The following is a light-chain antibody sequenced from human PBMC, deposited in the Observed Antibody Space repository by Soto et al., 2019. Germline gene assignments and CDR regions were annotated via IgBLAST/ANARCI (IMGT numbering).Light chain of an antibody. CDR3: SSYTSSSTRV. CDR2: EVS. CDR1: SSDVGGYNY. Sequence: QSALTQPASVSGSPGQSITISCTGTSSDVGGYNYVSWYQHHPSKAPKLMIYEVSNRPSGVSNRFSGSKSGNTASLTISGLQAEDEADYYCSSYTSSSTRVFGGGTKLTVL. V-gene: IGLV2-14*01. J-gene: IGLJ3*02.